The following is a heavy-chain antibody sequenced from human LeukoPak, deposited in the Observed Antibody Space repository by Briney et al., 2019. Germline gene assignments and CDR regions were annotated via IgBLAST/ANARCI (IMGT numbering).Heavy chain of an antibody. CDR3: ARGYKAAAGTRTPFDY. D-gene: IGHD6-13*01. J-gene: IGHJ4*02. CDR1: GGTFSSYA. V-gene: IGHV1-69*05. Sequence: ASVKVSCKASGGTFSSYAISWVRQAPGQGLEWMGGIIPIFGTANYAQKFQGRVTMTRDTSTSTVYMELSSLRSEDTAVYYCARGYKAAAGTRTPFDYWGQGTLVTVSS. CDR2: IIPIFGTA.